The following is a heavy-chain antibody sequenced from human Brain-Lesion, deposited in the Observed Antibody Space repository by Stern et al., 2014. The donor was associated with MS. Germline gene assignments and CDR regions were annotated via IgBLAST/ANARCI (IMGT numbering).Heavy chain of an antibody. D-gene: IGHD2-2*01. CDR3: ARGRSRVHPPLDP. CDR1: GYSITRAAFS. V-gene: IGHV4-30-2*01. CDR2: MYYGGSP. Sequence: VQLVQSGSGLVKPSQTLSLTCSVSGYSITRAAFSWTWLRQAPGQGLVCIRYMYYGGSPPSNPSLRRRINISVDPYKNHFSLRLNSVAAADTAVYYCARGRSRVHPPLDPWGQGTLVTVSS. J-gene: IGHJ5*02.